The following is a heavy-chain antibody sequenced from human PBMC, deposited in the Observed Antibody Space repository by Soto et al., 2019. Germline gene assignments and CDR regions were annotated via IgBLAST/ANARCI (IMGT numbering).Heavy chain of an antibody. V-gene: IGHV3-74*01. CDR2: ISDDGSTA. D-gene: IGHD6-6*01. Sequence: GSLRLSCSVSGFTFSAYWMHWVRQVPGKGLTWVSRISDDGSTATYADSVKGRFVISRDNAKNSLCLEMNTLRADDSGLYYCARGPRVSSTGTGAHWGRGTLVTVSS. CDR3: ARGPRVSSTGTGAH. J-gene: IGHJ4*02. CDR1: GFTFSAYW.